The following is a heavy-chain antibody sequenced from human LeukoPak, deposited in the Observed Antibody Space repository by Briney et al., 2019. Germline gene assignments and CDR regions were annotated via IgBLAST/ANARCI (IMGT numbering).Heavy chain of an antibody. CDR3: ARDHDSSGWSLDY. CDR2: IIPIFGTA. Sequence: VASVKVSCKASGGTFSSYAISWVRQAPGQGLEWMGGIIPIFGTANYAQKFQGRVTITADESTSTAYMELSSLRSEDTAVYYCARDHDSSGWSLDYWGQGTLVTVSS. CDR1: GGTFSSYA. J-gene: IGHJ4*02. V-gene: IGHV1-69*13. D-gene: IGHD6-19*01.